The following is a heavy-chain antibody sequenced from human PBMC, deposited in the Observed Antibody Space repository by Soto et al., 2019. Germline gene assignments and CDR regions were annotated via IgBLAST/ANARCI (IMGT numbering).Heavy chain of an antibody. D-gene: IGHD2-2*01. V-gene: IGHV3-30*14. CDR2: ISYDGSNK. CDR1: GFTFSSYA. CDR3: ARAGYCSSTSCYAGHAFDI. J-gene: IGHJ3*02. Sequence: RLSCAASGFTFSSYAMHWVRQAPGKGLEWVAVISYDGSNKYYADSVKGRFTISRDNSKNSLYLQMNSLRAEDTAVYYCARAGYCSSTSCYAGHAFDIWGQGTMVTVSS.